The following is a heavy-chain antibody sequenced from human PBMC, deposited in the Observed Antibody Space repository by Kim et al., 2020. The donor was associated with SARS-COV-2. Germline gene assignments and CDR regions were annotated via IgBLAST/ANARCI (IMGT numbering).Heavy chain of an antibody. CDR2: IDPNSGGT. CDR1: GYTFTGYY. CDR3: ARGYSSSWQFDY. J-gene: IGHJ4*02. Sequence: ASVKVSCKASGYTFTGYYMHWVRQAPGQGLEWMGWIDPNSGGTNYAQKFQGRVTMTRDTSISTAYMELSRLRSDDTAIYYCARGYSSSWQFDYWGQGTLVTVSS. V-gene: IGHV1-2*02. D-gene: IGHD6-13*01.